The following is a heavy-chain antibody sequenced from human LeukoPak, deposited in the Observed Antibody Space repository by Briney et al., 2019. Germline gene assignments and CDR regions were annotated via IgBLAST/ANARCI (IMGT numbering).Heavy chain of an antibody. J-gene: IGHJ4*02. Sequence: SETLSLTCTVSGGSISSYYWSWIRQPAGKGLEWIGRIYTSGSTNYNPSLKGRVTMPVDTSKNQFSLKLRSVTAADTAVYYCARDLDSSGWCNFDYWGQGTLVTVSS. V-gene: IGHV4-4*07. CDR2: IYTSGST. CDR1: GGSISSYY. D-gene: IGHD6-19*01. CDR3: ARDLDSSGWCNFDY.